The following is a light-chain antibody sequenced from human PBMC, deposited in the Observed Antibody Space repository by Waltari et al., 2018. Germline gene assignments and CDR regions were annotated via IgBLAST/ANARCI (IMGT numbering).Light chain of an antibody. CDR2: AAS. J-gene: IGKJ4*01. Sequence: DIQMTQSPSSLSASVGDRVTITCRASQSISSYLNWYQQKPGKDPKLLIYAASSLKSGVPSRFSGSGYGTDFTLTISSLQPEDFATYYCQQSYSTPPLTFGGGTKVEIK. V-gene: IGKV1-39*01. CDR1: QSISSY. CDR3: QQSYSTPPLT.